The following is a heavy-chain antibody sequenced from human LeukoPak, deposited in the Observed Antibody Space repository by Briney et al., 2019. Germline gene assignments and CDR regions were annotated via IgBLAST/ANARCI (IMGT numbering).Heavy chain of an antibody. J-gene: IGHJ4*02. Sequence: PSQTLSLTCTVSGGSISSSSYYWGWIRQPPGKGLEWIGSIYYSGSTYYNPSLKSRATISVDTSKNQFSLKLSSVTAADTAVYYCATVTYYYDSSGYYRSPHDYWGQGTLVTVSS. CDR3: ATVTYYYDSSGYYRSPHDY. CDR2: IYYSGST. CDR1: GGSISSSSYY. D-gene: IGHD3-22*01. V-gene: IGHV4-39*01.